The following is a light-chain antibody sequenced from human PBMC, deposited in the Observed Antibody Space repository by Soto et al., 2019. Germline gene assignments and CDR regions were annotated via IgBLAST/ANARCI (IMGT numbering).Light chain of an antibody. V-gene: IGLV2-11*01. J-gene: IGLJ3*02. Sequence: QSVLTQPRSVSGSPGQSVTISCTGTSSDVGGYNYVSWYQQHPGKAPKLMIYDVSKRPSGVPDRFSGSKSDNTASLTISGLQAEDEDDYYCCSYAGSYTFGVFGGGTKLTVL. CDR3: CSYAGSYTFGV. CDR1: SSDVGGYNY. CDR2: DVS.